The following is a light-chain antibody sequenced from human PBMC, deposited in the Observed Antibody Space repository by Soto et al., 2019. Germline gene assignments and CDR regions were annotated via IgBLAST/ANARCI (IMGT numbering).Light chain of an antibody. CDR1: QSVTANY. J-gene: IGKJ1*01. V-gene: IGKV3-20*01. Sequence: EIALTQSPGTLSLSPGERATLSCRASQSVTANYLAWYQQRPGQAPRLLIYAASIGATGVPDRFSGSGSGTDFTLTISRLEPGDFAVYYCLQYGVPLWTFGQGTTVEIK. CDR2: AAS. CDR3: LQYGVPLWT.